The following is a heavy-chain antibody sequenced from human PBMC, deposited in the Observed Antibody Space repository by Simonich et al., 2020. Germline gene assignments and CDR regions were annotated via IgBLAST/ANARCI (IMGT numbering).Heavy chain of an antibody. CDR1: GFTFSSYI. V-gene: IGHV3-21*01. D-gene: IGHD2-2*01. CDR3: AGGVYCSSTSCSTYYYYGMDV. CDR2: ISSSSSYI. J-gene: IGHJ6*02. Sequence: EVQLVESGGGLVKPGGSLRLSCAASGFTFSSYIMNWVRQAPGKGLEWVSSISSSSSYIYYADSVKGRFPISRDNAKNSLYLQMNSLRAEDTAVYYCAGGVYCSSTSCSTYYYYGMDVWGQGTTVTVSS.